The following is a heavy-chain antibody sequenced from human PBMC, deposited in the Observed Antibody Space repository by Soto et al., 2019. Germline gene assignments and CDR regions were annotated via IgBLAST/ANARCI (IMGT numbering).Heavy chain of an antibody. CDR3: ARELDIVLMVYAMDYYYGMDV. Sequence: GGSLRLSCAASGFTFSSYSMNWVRQAPGKGLEWVSSISSSSSYIYYADSVKGRFTISRDNAKNSLYLQMNSLRAEDTAVYYCARELDIVLMVYAMDYYYGMDVWGQGTTVTVS. CDR2: ISSSSSYI. V-gene: IGHV3-21*01. CDR1: GFTFSSYS. J-gene: IGHJ6*02. D-gene: IGHD2-8*01.